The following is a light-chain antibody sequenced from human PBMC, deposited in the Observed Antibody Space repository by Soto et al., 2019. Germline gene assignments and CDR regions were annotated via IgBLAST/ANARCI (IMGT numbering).Light chain of an antibody. CDR1: QSVSSSY. CDR3: QQYGSSPFT. V-gene: IGKV3-20*01. J-gene: IGKJ2*01. Sequence: EIVVTQSPGTLSLSPGERVTLSCRASQSVSSSYLAWYQQKPGQAPRLLIRGASSRATGIPDRFSGSGSGTDFTLTISRLEPEDFAVYYCQQYGSSPFTFGQGTKVDIK. CDR2: GAS.